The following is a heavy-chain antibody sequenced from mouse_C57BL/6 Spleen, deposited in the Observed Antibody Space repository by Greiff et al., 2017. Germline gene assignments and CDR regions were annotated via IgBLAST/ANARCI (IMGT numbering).Heavy chain of an antibody. CDR3: ARGDYDYGYYFDY. CDR1: GYTFTDYY. V-gene: IGHV1-34*01. D-gene: IGHD2-4*01. CDR2: IYPNNGGN. J-gene: IGHJ2*01. Sequence: EVQLQQSGPELVKPGASVKMSCKVSGYTFTDYYMHWVKQSHGKSLEWIGYIYPNNGGNGYNQKFKGKDTLTVDKSSSTAYMELRSLTSEDSAVYYCARGDYDYGYYFDYWGQGTTLTVSS.